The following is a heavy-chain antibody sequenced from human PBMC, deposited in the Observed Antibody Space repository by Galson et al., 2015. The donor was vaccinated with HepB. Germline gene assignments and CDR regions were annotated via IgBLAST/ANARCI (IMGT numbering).Heavy chain of an antibody. CDR3: ARDGAAAGTSDY. CDR1: GFTFSSYS. J-gene: IGHJ4*02. Sequence: SLRLSCAASGFTFSSYSMNWVRQAPGKGLEWVSSISSSSSYIYYADSVKGRFTISRDNAKNSLYLQMNSLRAEDTAVYYCARDGAAAGTSDYWGQGTLVTVSS. V-gene: IGHV3-21*01. D-gene: IGHD6-13*01. CDR2: ISSSSSYI.